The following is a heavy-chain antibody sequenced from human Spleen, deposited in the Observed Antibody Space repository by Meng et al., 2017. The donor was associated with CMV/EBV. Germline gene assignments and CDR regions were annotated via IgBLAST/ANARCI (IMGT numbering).Heavy chain of an antibody. CDR1: YW. J-gene: IGHJ5*02. Sequence: YWVGWGGQMPGKGLEWMGIIYPSDSDTSYSPSFQGQVTISADKSISTAYLQWSSLKASDTAMYYCARLSGWQQPIKPEGGAENWFDPWGQGTLVTVSS. V-gene: IGHV5-51*01. CDR2: IYPSDSDT. D-gene: IGHD6-13*01. CDR3: ARLSGWQQPIKPEGGAENWFDP.